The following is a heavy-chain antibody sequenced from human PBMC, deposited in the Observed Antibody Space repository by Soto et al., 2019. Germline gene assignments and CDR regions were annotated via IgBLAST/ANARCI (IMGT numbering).Heavy chain of an antibody. D-gene: IGHD3-22*01. V-gene: IGHV4-59*08. Sequence: SETLSLTCTVSGGSISSYYWSWIRQPPGKGLEWLGYIYHSGSTSYNPSLKSRLSISMDTSKNHFSLNLTSVAAADTAIFYCARRHYYDSRGFYGFDYWGPGILVTVSS. CDR1: GGSISSYY. J-gene: IGHJ4*02. CDR2: IYHSGST. CDR3: ARRHYYDSRGFYGFDY.